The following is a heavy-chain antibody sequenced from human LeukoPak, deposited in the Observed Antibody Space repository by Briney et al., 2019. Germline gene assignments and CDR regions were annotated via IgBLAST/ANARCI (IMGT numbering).Heavy chain of an antibody. V-gene: IGHV4-59*08. D-gene: IGHD6-6*01. CDR1: GGSFSGYY. Sequence: SETLSLTCAVYGGSFSGYYWSWIRQPPGKGLEWIGYIYYSGSTNYNPSLKSRVTISVDTSKNQFSLKLSSVTAADTAVYYCARQSASSSNYYYYYGMDVWGQGTTVTVSS. CDR2: IYYSGST. J-gene: IGHJ6*02. CDR3: ARQSASSSNYYYYYGMDV.